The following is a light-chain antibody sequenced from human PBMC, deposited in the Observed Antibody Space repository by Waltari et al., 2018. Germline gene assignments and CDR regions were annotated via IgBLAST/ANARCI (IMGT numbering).Light chain of an antibody. CDR2: AGS. V-gene: IGKV1-39*01. J-gene: IGKJ4*01. CDR3: QQSYSNPLT. CDR1: QSIRTY. Sequence: DIQMTQSPSSLSASVGDRVTITCRASQSIRTYLNVYQQKTGKAPKLLILAGSSLQSGVPSRFSGSGSGTEVTLTISSIQPEDCANYYCQQSYSNPLTVGGGTKVEIK.